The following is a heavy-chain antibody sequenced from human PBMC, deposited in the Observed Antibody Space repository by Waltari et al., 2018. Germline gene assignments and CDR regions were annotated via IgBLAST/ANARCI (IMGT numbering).Heavy chain of an antibody. CDR1: GGTFSSYE. CDR3: ARDPKGTTVIYDAFDL. D-gene: IGHD4-17*01. J-gene: IGHJ3*01. CDR2: IIPIFGTP. Sequence: QVHLVQSEAEVKKPGSSVRVSCKASGGTFSSYEFNWVRQAPGQGLEWMGGIIPIFGTPIYAQKFQGRVTITADTSTTTAYMELSSLRFEDTAVYYCARDPKGTTVIYDAFDLWGQGTMVSVSS. V-gene: IGHV1-69*14.